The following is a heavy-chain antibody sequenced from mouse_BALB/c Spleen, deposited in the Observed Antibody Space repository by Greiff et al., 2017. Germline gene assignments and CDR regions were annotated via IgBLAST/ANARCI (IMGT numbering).Heavy chain of an antibody. J-gene: IGHJ4*01. D-gene: IGHD1-1*01. CDR3: ARLSSYGDYCAMDY. Sequence: VQLQQSGPELVKPGASVKISCKASGYSFTDYYMNWVKQSTGKRLEWIGNIDPYYGGTSYNQKFKGKATLTVDKSSSTAYMQLRSLTSEDSAVYYCARLSSYGDYCAMDYWGQGTSVTVSS. CDR2: IDPYYGGT. CDR1: GYSFTDYY. V-gene: IGHV1-39*01.